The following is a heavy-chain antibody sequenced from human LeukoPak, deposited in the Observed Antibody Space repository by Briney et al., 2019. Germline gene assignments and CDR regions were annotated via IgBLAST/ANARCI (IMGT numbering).Heavy chain of an antibody. D-gene: IGHD1-26*01. V-gene: IGHV3-11*06. J-gene: IGHJ4*02. CDR2: ISSSSSYI. CDR3: ARAGGKWEPPPFDY. CDR1: GFTFSDDY. Sequence: GGSLRLSCAASGFTFSDDYMSWIRQAPGKGLEWVSSISSSSSYIYYADSVKGRFTISRDNAKNSLYLQMNSLRAEDTAVYYCARAGGKWEPPPFDYWGQGTLVTVSS.